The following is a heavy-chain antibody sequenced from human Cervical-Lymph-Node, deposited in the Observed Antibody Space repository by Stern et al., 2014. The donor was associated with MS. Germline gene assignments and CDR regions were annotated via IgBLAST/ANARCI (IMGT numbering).Heavy chain of an antibody. CDR3: ARHSSSSFDWFDP. CDR2: IIPILGIA. D-gene: IGHD6-6*01. CDR1: GGTFSSYT. J-gene: IGHJ5*02. Sequence: QVQLVQSGAEVKKPVSSVKVSCKASGGTFSSYTISWVRQAPGQGLEWMGRIIPILGIANYAQKFQGRVTITADKSTSTAYMELSSLRSEDTAVYYCARHSSSSFDWFDPWGQGTLVTVSS. V-gene: IGHV1-69*02.